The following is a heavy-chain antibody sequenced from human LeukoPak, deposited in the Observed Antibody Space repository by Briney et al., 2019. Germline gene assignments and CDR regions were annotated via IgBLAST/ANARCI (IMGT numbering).Heavy chain of an antibody. CDR2: IYTSGST. D-gene: IGHD6-13*01. Sequence: SETLSLTCTVSGGSISSYYWSWIRQPPGKGLEWIGYIYTSGSTNYNPSLKSRVTISVDTSKNQFSLKLSSVTAADTAVYYGARRNSQRAAAGPYYYYYYMDVWGKGTTVTVSS. J-gene: IGHJ6*03. CDR3: ARRNSQRAAAGPYYYYYYMDV. V-gene: IGHV4-4*09. CDR1: GGSISSYY.